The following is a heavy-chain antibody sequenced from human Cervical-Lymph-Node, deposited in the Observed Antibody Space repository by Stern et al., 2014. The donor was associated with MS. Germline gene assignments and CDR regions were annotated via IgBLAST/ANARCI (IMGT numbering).Heavy chain of an antibody. D-gene: IGHD6-13*01. Sequence: QLVQSGAEVKKPGSSVKVSCKASGGTFSSYTISWVRQAPGQGLEWMGRTIPILGIANYAQKFQGRVTITADKSTSTAYMELSSLRSEDTAVYYCADSSSWTDYYGMDVWGQGTTVTVSS. CDR2: TIPILGIA. V-gene: IGHV1-69*09. CDR3: ADSSSWTDYYGMDV. CDR1: GGTFSSYT. J-gene: IGHJ6*02.